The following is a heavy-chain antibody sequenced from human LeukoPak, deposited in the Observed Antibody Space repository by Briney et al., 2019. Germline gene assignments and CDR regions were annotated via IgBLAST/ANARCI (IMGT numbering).Heavy chain of an antibody. V-gene: IGHV3-23*01. CDR3: AKDDRKWLVRWYFDY. CDR2: ISGSGGST. D-gene: IGHD6-19*01. J-gene: IGHJ4*02. Sequence: GGSLRLSCAASGFTFSSYAMSWVRQAPGKGLEWVSAISGSGGSTYYADSVKGRFTISRDNSKNTLYLQMNSLRAEDTAVYYCAKDDRKWLVRWYFDYWGQGTLVTVSS. CDR1: GFTFSSYA.